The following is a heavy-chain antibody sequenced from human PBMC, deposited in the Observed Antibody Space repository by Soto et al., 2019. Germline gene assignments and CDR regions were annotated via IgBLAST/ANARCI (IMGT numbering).Heavy chain of an antibody. D-gene: IGHD4-17*01. Sequence: QVQLQESGPGLVKPSQTLSLTCTVSSGSISSGGYYWSWIRQHPGKGLEWIGYIYYSGSTYYNPSLKSRVTISVDTSKNQFSLKLSSVTAADTAVYYCARGLDYGFVKINGGSYGMDVWGQGTTVTVSS. V-gene: IGHV4-31*03. CDR3: ARGLDYGFVKINGGSYGMDV. CDR2: IYYSGST. J-gene: IGHJ6*02. CDR1: SGSISSGGYY.